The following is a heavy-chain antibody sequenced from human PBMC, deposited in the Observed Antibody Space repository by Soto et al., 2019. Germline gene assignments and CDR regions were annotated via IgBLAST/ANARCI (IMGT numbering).Heavy chain of an antibody. V-gene: IGHV3-30*03. D-gene: IGHD3-3*01. CDR2: VSSDASLK. CDR1: GFTFSGYG. CDR3: ARDQVKTSGVVIWFDP. J-gene: IGHJ5*02. Sequence: QVQLVQSGGGVVQPGNSLRLSCAASGFTFSGYGMHWVRQAPGKGLEWMAFVSSDASLKYYADSVKGRFTISRDNSKNTLYLQMNSLRGDDTAVYYCARDQVKTSGVVIWFDPWGQGTLVTVSS.